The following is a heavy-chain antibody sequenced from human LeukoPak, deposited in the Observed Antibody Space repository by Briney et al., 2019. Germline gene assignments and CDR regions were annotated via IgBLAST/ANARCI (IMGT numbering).Heavy chain of an antibody. CDR1: GGALSSSSYY. D-gene: IGHD3-22*01. V-gene: IGHV4-39*07. J-gene: IGHJ5*02. Sequence: SETLSPTSTVSGGALSSSSYYCGWSSQPPGKGLEWSGRIYYSGSTSYNPSLKSRVTISADTSTNQFFMQLLSVTAADPAVDYCARGPYDSSGYPPGACGQGTLVTVSS. CDR2: IYYSGST. CDR3: ARGPYDSSGYPPGA.